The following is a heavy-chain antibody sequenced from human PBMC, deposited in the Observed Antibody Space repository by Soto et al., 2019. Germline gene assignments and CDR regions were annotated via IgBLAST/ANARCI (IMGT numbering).Heavy chain of an antibody. Sequence: GGSLRLSCAASAFTFKNHWMHWVRQVPGKGPVWVSRINGDGSFTSYADAVKGRFTISRDNAKNTLSLQMNSLRAEDTAVYYCAREIYDEFVSSGFDHWGQGTLVTVSS. D-gene: IGHD3-22*01. J-gene: IGHJ4*02. CDR2: INGDGSFT. V-gene: IGHV3-74*01. CDR3: AREIYDEFVSSGFDH. CDR1: AFTFKNHW.